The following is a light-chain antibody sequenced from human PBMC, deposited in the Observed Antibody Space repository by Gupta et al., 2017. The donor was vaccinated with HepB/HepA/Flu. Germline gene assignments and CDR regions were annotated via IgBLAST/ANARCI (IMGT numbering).Light chain of an antibody. CDR2: WAS. Sequence: DIVMTQSPDSLAVSLGERATINCKSSQTVLYSSNNKNYLAWYQQKPGQPPNLLISWASARESGVPDRFSGSGSGTDFTLTISSLQAEDVALYYCQQDDTTPQTFGQGTKVEIK. CDR1: QTVLYSSNNKNY. V-gene: IGKV4-1*01. CDR3: QQDDTTPQT. J-gene: IGKJ1*01.